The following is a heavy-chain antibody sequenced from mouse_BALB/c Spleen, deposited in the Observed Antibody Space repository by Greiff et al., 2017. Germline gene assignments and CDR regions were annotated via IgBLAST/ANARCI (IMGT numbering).Heavy chain of an antibody. CDR2: IWAGGST. Sequence: VKLMESGPGLVAPSQSLSITCTVSGFSLTSYGVHWVRQPPGKGLEWLGVIWAGGSTNYNSALMSRLSISKDNSKSQVFLKMNSLQTDDTAMYYCARDGGNSAWFAYWGQGTLVTVSA. V-gene: IGHV2-9*02. D-gene: IGHD2-1*01. CDR1: GFSLTSYG. CDR3: ARDGGNSAWFAY. J-gene: IGHJ3*01.